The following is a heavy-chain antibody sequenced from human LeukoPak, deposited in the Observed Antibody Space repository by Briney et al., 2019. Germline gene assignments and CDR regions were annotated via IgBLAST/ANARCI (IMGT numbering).Heavy chain of an antibody. V-gene: IGHV4-59*01. J-gene: IGHJ3*02. CDR1: GGSISSYY. CDR3: ASLDFWSGYLSLEGDAFDI. D-gene: IGHD3-3*01. CDR2: IYYSGST. Sequence: SETLSLTCTVSGGSISSYYWSWIRQPPGKGLEWIGYIYYSGSTNYNPSLKSRVTISVDTSKNQFSLTLSSVAAADTAVYYCASLDFWSGYLSLEGDAFDIWGPGTMVTVSS.